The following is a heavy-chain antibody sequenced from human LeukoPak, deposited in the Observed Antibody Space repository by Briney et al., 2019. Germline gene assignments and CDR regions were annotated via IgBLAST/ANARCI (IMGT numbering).Heavy chain of an antibody. Sequence: GASVKVSCKASGGTFSSYAISWVRQAPGQGLEWMGRIIPILGIANYAQKFQGRVTITADKSTSTAYMELSSLRSEDTAVYYCASGRGVRGVIMGHNWFDPWGQGTLVTVSS. CDR1: GGTFSSYA. J-gene: IGHJ5*02. V-gene: IGHV1-69*04. D-gene: IGHD3-10*01. CDR2: IIPILGIA. CDR3: ASGRGVRGVIMGHNWFDP.